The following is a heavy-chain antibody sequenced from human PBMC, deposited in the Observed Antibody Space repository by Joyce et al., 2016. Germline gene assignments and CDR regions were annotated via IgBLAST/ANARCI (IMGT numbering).Heavy chain of an antibody. CDR2: LNGSDGTT. CDR1: GFSFKNYA. Sequence: EMQLLESGGDLVQPGGSPRLSCAAPGFSFKNYAMNWVRQAPGKVLEWVSTLNGSDGTTYYADSVKGRFTMSRDSSNNTLYLQMSSLTTEDTAIYYCAKAPSIDYDYVWGSYADRLVANEYWGQGTLVSVSS. D-gene: IGHD3-16*01. CDR3: AKAPSIDYDYVWGSYADRLVANEY. J-gene: IGHJ4*02. V-gene: IGHV3-23*01.